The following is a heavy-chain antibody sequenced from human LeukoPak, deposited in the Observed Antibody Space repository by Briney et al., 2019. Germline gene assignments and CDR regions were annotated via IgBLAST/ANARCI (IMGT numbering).Heavy chain of an antibody. D-gene: IGHD3-22*01. CDR2: FTSKTDGGTT. J-gene: IGHJ4*02. V-gene: IGHV3-15*01. CDR3: TTAQFFNSSGSLAY. CDR1: GFTFNKAR. Sequence: TGGSLRLSCAASGFTFNKARMNWVRQGPGKGLEWVGRFTSKTDGGTTDYAAPVRGRFTISRDDSKDTLYLQMNSLKTEDTAVYYCTTAQFFNSSGSLAYWGQGTLVTVSS.